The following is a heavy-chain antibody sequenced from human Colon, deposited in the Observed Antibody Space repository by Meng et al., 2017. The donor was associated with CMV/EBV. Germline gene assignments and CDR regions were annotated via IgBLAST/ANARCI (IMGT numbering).Heavy chain of an antibody. D-gene: IGHD1-14*01. CDR1: GSSVNSDRFY. J-gene: IGHJ5*02. CDR2: IYYNGSP. Sequence: SETLSLTCSVSGSSVNSDRFYWSWIRQPPGGGLEWIGYIYYNGSPKYNSSLKSRVTISLDTSKNQFSLEMTSVTAADTAMYYCARRNHPPNWFDPWGQGTLVTVSS. V-gene: IGHV4-61*01. CDR3: ARRNHPPNWFDP.